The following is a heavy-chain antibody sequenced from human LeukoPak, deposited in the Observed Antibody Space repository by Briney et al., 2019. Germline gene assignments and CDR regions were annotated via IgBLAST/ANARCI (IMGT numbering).Heavy chain of an antibody. J-gene: IGHJ6*02. D-gene: IGHD2-8*02. CDR1: GYTFTGYY. CDR2: INPNSGGT. Sequence: ASVKVSCKASGYTFTGYYMHWVRQAPGQGLEWMGWINPNSGGTNYVQKFQGRVTMTRDTSISTAYMELSRLRSDDTAVYYCAREVLTITGTYYGMDVWGQGTTVTVSS. V-gene: IGHV1-2*02. CDR3: AREVLTITGTYYGMDV.